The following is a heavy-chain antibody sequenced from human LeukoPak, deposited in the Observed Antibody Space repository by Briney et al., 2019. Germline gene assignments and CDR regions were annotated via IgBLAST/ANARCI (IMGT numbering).Heavy chain of an antibody. CDR2: ISYDGSNK. Sequence: GRSLRLSCAASGFTFSSYAMPWVRQAPGKGLEWVAVISYDGSNKYYADSVKGRFTISRDNSKNTLYLQMNSLRAEDTAVYYCARESDDYGDPRGPFDYWGQGTLVTVSS. CDR3: ARESDDYGDPRGPFDY. D-gene: IGHD4-17*01. J-gene: IGHJ4*02. CDR1: GFTFSSYA. V-gene: IGHV3-30-3*01.